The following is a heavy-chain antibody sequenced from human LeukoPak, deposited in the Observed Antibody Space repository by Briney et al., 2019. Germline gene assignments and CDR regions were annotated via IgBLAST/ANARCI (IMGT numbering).Heavy chain of an antibody. Sequence: PSETLPLTCGVSGYSISSGYYWVWIRQPPGKGLEWIGSIHHSGTTYYNPSLKSRLTISVDTSKNQFSLKLSSVTAADTAVYYCARRAVGATDYWGQGTLVTVSS. D-gene: IGHD1-26*01. CDR1: GYSISSGYY. CDR3: ARRAVGATDY. V-gene: IGHV4-38-2*01. J-gene: IGHJ4*02. CDR2: IHHSGTT.